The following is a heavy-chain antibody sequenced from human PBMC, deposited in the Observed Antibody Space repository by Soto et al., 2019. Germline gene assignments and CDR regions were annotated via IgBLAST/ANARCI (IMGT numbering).Heavy chain of an antibody. J-gene: IGHJ4*02. Sequence: QVQLVEAGGGLVKPGGSLRLSCASSGFTFSDHYMSWIRRSPGKGLEFLSYISPRTTYKNYADSVKARFTISRDNAKNSLYLQLNSRRSEDTAIYYCSRGGGGGLFDLWGQGTFVTVSS. CDR2: ISPRTTYK. CDR1: GFTFSDHY. D-gene: IGHD2-21*01. V-gene: IGHV3-11*06. CDR3: SRGGGGGLFDL.